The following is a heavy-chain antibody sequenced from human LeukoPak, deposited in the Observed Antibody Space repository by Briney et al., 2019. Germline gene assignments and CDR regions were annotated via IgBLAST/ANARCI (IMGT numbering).Heavy chain of an antibody. Sequence: SETLSLTCTVSGGSISSYYWSWIRQPPGKGLEWIGYIYYSGSTNYNPSLESRVTISVDTSKNQFSLKLSSVTAADTAVYYCARVIVGATHDAFDIWGQGTMVTVSS. CDR2: IYYSGST. V-gene: IGHV4-59*01. J-gene: IGHJ3*02. D-gene: IGHD1-26*01. CDR1: GGSISSYY. CDR3: ARVIVGATHDAFDI.